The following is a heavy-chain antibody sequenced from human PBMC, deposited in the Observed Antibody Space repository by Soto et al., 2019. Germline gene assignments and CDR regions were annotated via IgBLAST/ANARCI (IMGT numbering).Heavy chain of an antibody. Sequence: ASVKVSCKASGYTFSDYYIHWVRQAPGQGLEWMGWINPNSGGTNYAQKFQGRVTMTRDTSISTAYMELSRLRSDDTAVYYCARATVTTSDFDYWGQGTLVTVSS. CDR2: INPNSGGT. V-gene: IGHV1-2*02. D-gene: IGHD4-17*01. CDR3: ARATVTTSDFDY. CDR1: GYTFSDYY. J-gene: IGHJ4*02.